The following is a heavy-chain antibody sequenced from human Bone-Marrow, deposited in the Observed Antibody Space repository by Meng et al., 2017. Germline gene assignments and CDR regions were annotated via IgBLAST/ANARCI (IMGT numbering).Heavy chain of an antibody. J-gene: IGHJ4*02. CDR3: TTGGYYYDSSGSNY. Sequence: GGSLRLSCAASGFTVSSNEMSWVRQAPGKDLEWVSSISGGNTYYADSRKGRFTISRDNSKNTLHLQMNSLRAEDTAVYYCTTGGYYYDSSGSNYWGQGTRVTVSS. CDR1: GFTVSSNE. CDR2: ISGGNT. D-gene: IGHD3-22*01. V-gene: IGHV3-38-3*01.